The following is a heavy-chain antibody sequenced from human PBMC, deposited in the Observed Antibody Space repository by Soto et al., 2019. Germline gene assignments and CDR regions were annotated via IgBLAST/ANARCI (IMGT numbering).Heavy chain of an antibody. CDR1: GYTFTSYY. D-gene: IGHD3-10*01. Sequence: QVQLVQSGAEVKKPGASVKVSCKASGYTFTSYYMHWVRQAPGQGLEWMGIINPSGGSTSYAQKFQGRATTTMDTSASIVYMELSSLRPVDTALYYCARLAVGSRSYYLWFDPWGQGTLVTVSS. CDR2: INPSGGST. V-gene: IGHV1-46*01. CDR3: ARLAVGSRSYYLWFDP. J-gene: IGHJ5*02.